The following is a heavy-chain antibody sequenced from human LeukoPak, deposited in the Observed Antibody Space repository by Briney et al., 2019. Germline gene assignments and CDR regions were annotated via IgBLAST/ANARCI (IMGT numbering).Heavy chain of an antibody. J-gene: IGHJ4*02. Sequence: GGSLRLSCAASGFTFSSYAMSWVRHAPGKGLEWVSAISGSGGSTYYADSVKGRFTISRDNSKNTLYLQMNSLRAEDTAVYYCAKDVFWSGYYTCWGQGTLVTVSS. D-gene: IGHD3-3*01. CDR2: ISGSGGST. CDR1: GFTFSSYA. V-gene: IGHV3-23*01. CDR3: AKDVFWSGYYTC.